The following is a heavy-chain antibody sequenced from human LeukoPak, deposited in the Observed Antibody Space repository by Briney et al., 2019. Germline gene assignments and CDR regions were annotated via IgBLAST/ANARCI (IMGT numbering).Heavy chain of an antibody. CDR1: GFNFNTYV. J-gene: IGHJ4*02. V-gene: IGHV3-23*01. CDR3: ATKLGGNFPFDY. D-gene: IGHD3-16*01. CDR2: ISGSSVSI. Sequence: GGSLRLSCTASGFNFNTYVMNWVRQAPGKGLEWVSGISGSSVSIGYGASVKGRFTTSRVNSKNTAYLQMNSLRAEDTAVYYCATKLGGNFPFDYWGQGTLVTVSS.